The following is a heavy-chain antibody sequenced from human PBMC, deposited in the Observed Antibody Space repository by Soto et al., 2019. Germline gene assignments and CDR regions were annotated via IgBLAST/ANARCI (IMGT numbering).Heavy chain of an antibody. V-gene: IGHV1-46*01. CDR1: GRAFSTTY. Sequence: QVHLVQSGAEVMKPGASVKVSCRAAGRAFSTTYIHWVRQAPGQGLEWMGIINPSGGSRSYSQTFQGRVTMTGYTSTVYMELSSLTFEDTAVYDCAGGTLWFGEFSQFDPWGQGTLVTVSS. J-gene: IGHJ5*02. CDR3: AGGTLWFGEFSQFDP. CDR2: INPSGGSR. D-gene: IGHD3-10*01.